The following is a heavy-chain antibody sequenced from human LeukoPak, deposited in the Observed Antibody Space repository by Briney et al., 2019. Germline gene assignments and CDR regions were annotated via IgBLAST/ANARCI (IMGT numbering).Heavy chain of an antibody. J-gene: IGHJ5*02. Sequence: GGSLRLSCAASGFIFSNYGMHWVRQAPGKGLVWVAFIRYDESNKFYADSVKGRFTISRDNSKNTLFLQMNSLRAEDTAVYYCATMQWLEGVDWFDPWGQGTLVTVSS. CDR2: IRYDESNK. CDR3: ATMQWLEGVDWFDP. D-gene: IGHD6-19*01. V-gene: IGHV3-30*02. CDR1: GFIFSNYG.